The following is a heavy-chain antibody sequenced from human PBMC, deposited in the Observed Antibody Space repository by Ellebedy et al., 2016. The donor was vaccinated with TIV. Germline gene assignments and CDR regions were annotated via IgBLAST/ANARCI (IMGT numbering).Heavy chain of an antibody. J-gene: IGHJ2*01. CDR3: ATNPGIEMSGHWSLVL. CDR1: GYTFTNYA. CDR2: INTANQII. V-gene: IGHV1-3*04. Sequence: AASVKVSCKASGYTFTNYAMHWVRQPPGRRLEWMGWINTANQIIKYSWKFQGRLTLSRDTSTSTAYMELGSLTSEDTAVYYCATNPGIEMSGHWSLVLWGRGTPVTVSS. D-gene: IGHD5-24*01.